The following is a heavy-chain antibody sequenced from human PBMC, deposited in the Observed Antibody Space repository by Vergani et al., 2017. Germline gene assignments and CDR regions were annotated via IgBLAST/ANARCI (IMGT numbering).Heavy chain of an antibody. D-gene: IGHD5-18*01. Sequence: EVQLVESGGGLIQPGGSLRLSRAASGFTVSSNYMSWVRQAPGKGLEWVSVIYSGGSTYYADSVKGRFTISRDNSKNTLYLQMNSLRAEDTAVYYCARGLKMGYSYGYFPDTWSIYFQHWGQGTLVTVSS. CDR3: ARGLKMGYSYGYFPDTWSIYFQH. J-gene: IGHJ1*01. V-gene: IGHV3-53*01. CDR2: IYSGGST. CDR1: GFTVSSNY.